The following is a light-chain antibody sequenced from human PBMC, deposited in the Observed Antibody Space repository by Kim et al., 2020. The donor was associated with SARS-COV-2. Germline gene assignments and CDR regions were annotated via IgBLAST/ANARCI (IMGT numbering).Light chain of an antibody. Sequence: ASIGDRVTMTCRASQGITTQLAWFQQKPGKVPKCLIYSASSLESGVPSRFSGSGSGTEFTLTISSLQPDDFATYYCQQYNNYPGTFGQGTKLDIK. CDR2: SAS. CDR1: QGITTQ. V-gene: IGKV1-16*01. J-gene: IGKJ5*01. CDR3: QQYNNYPGT.